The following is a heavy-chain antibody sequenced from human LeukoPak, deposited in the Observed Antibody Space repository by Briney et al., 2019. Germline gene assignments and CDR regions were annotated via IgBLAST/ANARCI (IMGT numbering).Heavy chain of an antibody. CDR1: GFTLINYA. D-gene: IGHD3-22*01. CDR3: ATRRSGNYFATFDY. J-gene: IGHJ4*02. V-gene: IGHV3-23*01. Sequence: PGGSLRLSYEASGFTLINYAMNWVRQAPEKGLEWVSTVSGPGTTTYYADSVKGRFTVSRDNSKNTVFLQMDSLRAEDTVVYYCATRRSGNYFATFDYWGQGILVTVSS. CDR2: VSGPGTTT.